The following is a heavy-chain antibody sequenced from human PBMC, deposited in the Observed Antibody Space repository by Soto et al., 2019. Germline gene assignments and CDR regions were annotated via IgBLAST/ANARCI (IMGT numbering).Heavy chain of an antibody. Sequence: QVQLQESGPGLVKPSETLSLTCTVSGGSISSYYWSWIRQPPGKGLEWIGYIHYSGSTYFNPSLKSRVTMSVDMSRNQLSLQLNSVTAADTAVYYCARESAGSHKNNWFDPWGQGTLVTVSS. CDR2: IHYSGST. D-gene: IGHD3-10*01. V-gene: IGHV4-59*01. J-gene: IGHJ5*02. CDR3: ARESAGSHKNNWFDP. CDR1: GGSISSYY.